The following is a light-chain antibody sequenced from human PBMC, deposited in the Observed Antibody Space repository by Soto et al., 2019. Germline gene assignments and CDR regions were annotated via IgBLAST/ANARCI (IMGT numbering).Light chain of an antibody. V-gene: IGKV3-15*01. J-gene: IGKJ4*01. CDR2: GIS. CDR3: QQYNNWPLT. Sequence: DIVLTQSPGTLYLSPGETATLSCRASQSLTSYLAWYQQKPDQAPRLLIYGISTRATDIPARFSGSGSGTEFTLIISSLQSEDFAVYYCQQYNNWPLTFGGGTKVDIK. CDR1: QSLTSY.